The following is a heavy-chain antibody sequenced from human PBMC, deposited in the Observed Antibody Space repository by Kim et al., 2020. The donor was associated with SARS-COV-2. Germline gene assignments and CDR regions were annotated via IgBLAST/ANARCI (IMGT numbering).Heavy chain of an antibody. Sequence: LETLSLTCTVSGGSISSYYWSWIRQPPGKGLEWIGYIYYSGSTNYNPSLKSRVTVSVDTSKNQFSMNLSSVTAADTAVYYCARAVGAAYSSGWYNYYYYMDVWGKGTTVTVS. CDR1: GGSISSYY. D-gene: IGHD6-19*01. V-gene: IGHV4-59*01. CDR2: IYYSGST. CDR3: ARAVGAAYSSGWYNYYYYMDV. J-gene: IGHJ6*03.